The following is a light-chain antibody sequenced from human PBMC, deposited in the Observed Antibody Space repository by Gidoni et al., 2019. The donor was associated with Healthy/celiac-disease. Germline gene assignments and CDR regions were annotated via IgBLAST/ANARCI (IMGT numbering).Light chain of an antibody. V-gene: IGKV1-39*01. CDR1: QSISSY. J-gene: IGKJ3*01. CDR3: QQSYSTPFT. Sequence: DIQMTRSPSSLSASVGDRVTITCRASQSISSYLNWYQQKPGKAPKLLIYAASSLQSGVPSRFGGSGSGTDFTLTISSLQPEDFATYYCQQSYSTPFTFGPGTKVDIK. CDR2: AAS.